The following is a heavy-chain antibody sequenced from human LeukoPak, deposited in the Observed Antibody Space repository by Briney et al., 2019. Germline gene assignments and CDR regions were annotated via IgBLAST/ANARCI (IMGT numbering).Heavy chain of an antibody. CDR1: GGTFSICA. CDR2: IIPIFGTA. D-gene: IGHD5-12*01. V-gene: IGHV1-69*05. J-gene: IGHJ4*02. CDR3: ARGSGYDFHVVY. Sequence: SVKVSCKASGGTFSICAVSWVRQAPGQGLEWMGRIIPIFGTANYAQKFQGRLTISTDKSTSTAYMELSSLRSEGTAVYYCARGSGYDFHVVYWGEGTLVTVSS.